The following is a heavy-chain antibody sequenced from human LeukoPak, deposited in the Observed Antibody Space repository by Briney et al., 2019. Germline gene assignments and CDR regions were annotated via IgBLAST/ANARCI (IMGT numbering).Heavy chain of an antibody. CDR2: INHNGNVN. D-gene: IGHD3-16*01. Sequence: GGSLRLSCAASGFNFDNAWMYWVRQAPGKGLEWVASINHNGNVNYYVDSVKGRFTISRDNAKNSLYLQMSNLRAEDTAVYFCARGGGLDVWGQGATVTVSS. J-gene: IGHJ6*02. V-gene: IGHV3-7*03. CDR1: GFNFDNAW. CDR3: ARGGGLDV.